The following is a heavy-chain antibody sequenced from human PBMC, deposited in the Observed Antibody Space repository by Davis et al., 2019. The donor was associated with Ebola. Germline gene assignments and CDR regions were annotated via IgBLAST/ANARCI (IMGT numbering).Heavy chain of an antibody. CDR1: GYSFPNYW. Sequence: ESLKTSCQGSGYSFPNYWIGRVRQVPGKGLEWMGIIYPDDSDTRYSPSFQGHVTISADKSINTTYLQWSSLKPSDTAMYYCARLRSITRLTSFYYWGQGTLVTVSS. D-gene: IGHD3-10*01. V-gene: IGHV5-51*01. CDR3: ARLRSITRLTSFYY. J-gene: IGHJ4*02. CDR2: IYPDDSDT.